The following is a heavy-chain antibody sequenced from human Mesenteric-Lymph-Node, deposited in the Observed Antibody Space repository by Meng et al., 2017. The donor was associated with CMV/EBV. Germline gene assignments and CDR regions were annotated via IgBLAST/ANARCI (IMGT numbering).Heavy chain of an antibody. CDR3: AREGGAGTAMVY. J-gene: IGHJ4*02. CDR2: IVPFLGRA. V-gene: IGHV1-69*08. CDR1: RDTFSSHT. Sequence: SVKVSCKASRDTFSSHTISWVRQAPRQGLEWMGNIVPFLGRASYAQKFDGRVTITADKSTNTAYMELTRLTSEDTAVYYCAREGGAGTAMVYWGQGTLVTVSS. D-gene: IGHD5-18*01.